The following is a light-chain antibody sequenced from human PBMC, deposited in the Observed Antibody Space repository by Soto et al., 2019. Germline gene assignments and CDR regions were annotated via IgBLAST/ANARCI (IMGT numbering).Light chain of an antibody. CDR1: QGINNH. CDR2: AAS. Sequence: DIQMTQSPSSLSASVGDRVSITCRASQGINNHLAWFQQKPGKAPKSLIYAASRLQSGVPSKFSGSASGTDFTLTISSLQPEHFATYYCQQYDNYPHTFGQGTKVDIK. V-gene: IGKV1-16*02. J-gene: IGKJ2*01. CDR3: QQYDNYPHT.